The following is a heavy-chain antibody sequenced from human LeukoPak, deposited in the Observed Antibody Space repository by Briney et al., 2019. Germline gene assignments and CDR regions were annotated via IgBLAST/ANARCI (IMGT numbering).Heavy chain of an antibody. D-gene: IGHD3-22*01. Sequence: GGSLRLSCAASGFTFSSYAMSWVRQAPGKGLEWVSAISGSGGSTYYADSVKGRFTISRDNSKNTLYLQMNSLRAEDTAVYYCAKGGGNYYDSSGYLPDWGQGTLVTVSS. J-gene: IGHJ4*02. CDR2: ISGSGGST. CDR3: AKGGGNYYDSSGYLPD. V-gene: IGHV3-23*01. CDR1: GFTFSSYA.